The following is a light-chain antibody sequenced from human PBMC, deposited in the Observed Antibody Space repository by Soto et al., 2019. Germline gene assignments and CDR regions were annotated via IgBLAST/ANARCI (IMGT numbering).Light chain of an antibody. CDR1: SSDVGTHGY. V-gene: IGLV2-8*01. CDR3: MCYAGGNNWV. CDR2: DVT. J-gene: IGLJ3*02. Sequence: VLTQPPSASGSPGQSVTISCTGTSSDVGTHGYVSWYQQHAGKAPKLVIYDVTKRPSGVPDRFSGSKSGNTASLTVSGLQAEDEADYYCMCYAGGNNWVFGGGTKVTV.